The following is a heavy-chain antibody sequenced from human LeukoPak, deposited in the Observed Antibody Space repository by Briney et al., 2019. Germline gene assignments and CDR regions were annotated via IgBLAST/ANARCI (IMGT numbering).Heavy chain of an antibody. Sequence: GGSLRLSCAASGFTVSSNYMSWVRQAPGKGLEWVSVIYSGGSTYYADSVKGRFTISRDNSKNTLYLQMNSLRAEDTAVYYCARVWAAAQGGPWLDPWGQGTLVTVSS. D-gene: IGHD6-13*01. CDR2: IYSGGST. J-gene: IGHJ5*02. CDR3: ARVWAAAQGGPWLDP. V-gene: IGHV3-53*01. CDR1: GFTVSSNY.